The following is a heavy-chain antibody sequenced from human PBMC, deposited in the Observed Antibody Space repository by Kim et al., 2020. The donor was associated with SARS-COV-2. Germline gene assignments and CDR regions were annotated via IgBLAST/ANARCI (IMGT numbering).Heavy chain of an antibody. CDR3: ARQALLWFGVPTTNWFDP. CDR1: GGSISSSSYY. CDR2: IYYSGST. D-gene: IGHD3-10*01. V-gene: IGHV4-39*01. Sequence: SETLSLTCTVSGGSISSSSYYWGWIRQPPGKGLEWIGSIYYSGSTYYNPSLKSRVTISVDTSKNQFSLKLSSVTAADTAVYYCARQALLWFGVPTTNWFDPWGQGTLVTVSS. J-gene: IGHJ5*02.